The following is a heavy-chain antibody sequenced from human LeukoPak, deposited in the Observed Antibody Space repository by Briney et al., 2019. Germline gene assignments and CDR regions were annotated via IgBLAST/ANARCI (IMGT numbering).Heavy chain of an antibody. Sequence: ASVKVSCKASGGTFSSYAISWVRQAPGQGLEWMGGIIPIFGTANYAQKFQGRVTITADKSTSTAYMELSSLRAEDTALYYCARASGYYFPNIDYWGQGTLVTVSS. D-gene: IGHD3-3*01. V-gene: IGHV1-69*06. CDR2: IIPIFGTA. CDR1: GGTFSSYA. J-gene: IGHJ4*02. CDR3: ARASGYYFPNIDY.